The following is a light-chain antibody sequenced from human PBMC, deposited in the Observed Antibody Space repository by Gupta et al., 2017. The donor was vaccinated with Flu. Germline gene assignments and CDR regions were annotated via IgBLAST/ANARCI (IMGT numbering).Light chain of an antibody. Sequence: SITLSCPGTSSDVGKFNLVSWYQQHPGKAPKLIIYEVSKWPSNIPTRFSGSKSGITASLTISGLQAEDEAHYYCCSYAADDTVVFGGGTILTVL. CDR2: EVS. V-gene: IGLV2-23*02. CDR3: CSYAADDTVV. CDR1: SSDVGKFNL. J-gene: IGLJ2*01.